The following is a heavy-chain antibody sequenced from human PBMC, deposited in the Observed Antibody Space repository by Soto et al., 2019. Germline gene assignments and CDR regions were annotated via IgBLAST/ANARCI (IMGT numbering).Heavy chain of an antibody. V-gene: IGHV3-23*01. Sequence: GGSLRVSCAASGFTFSSYAMSWVRQAPGKGLEWVSAISGSGGSTYYADSVKGRFTISRDNSKNTLYLQMNSLRAEDTAVYYCAKAPRIPPDAFDIWGQGTMVTVSS. CDR2: ISGSGGST. CDR3: AKAPRIPPDAFDI. CDR1: GFTFSSYA. J-gene: IGHJ3*02.